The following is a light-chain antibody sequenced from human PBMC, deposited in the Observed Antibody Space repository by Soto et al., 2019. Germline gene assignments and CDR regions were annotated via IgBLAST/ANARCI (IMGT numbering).Light chain of an antibody. V-gene: IGKV2-28*01. CDR3: MQSLQTPLFT. CDR2: LGS. Sequence: DIVMTQSALYLPVTPGEPASISCRSSQSRLHSNGYNYLDWYLQKPGQSPQLLIYLGSNRASGGPDRFSGSRSGTYFTLKFSRVEAEDVGVYYCMQSLQTPLFTFGPGTKADIK. J-gene: IGKJ3*01. CDR1: QSRLHSNGYNY.